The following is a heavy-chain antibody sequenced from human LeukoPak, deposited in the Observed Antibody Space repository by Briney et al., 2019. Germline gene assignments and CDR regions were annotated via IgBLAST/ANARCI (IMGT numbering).Heavy chain of an antibody. J-gene: IGHJ6*03. Sequence: SETLSLTCTVSGGSISSYYWSWTRQPPRKGLEWIGYIYTSGSTNYNPSLKSRVTISVDTSKNQFSLKLSSVTAADTAVYYCARRAVPRDNYYYYYYMDVWGKGTTVTVSS. CDR1: GGSISSYY. V-gene: IGHV4-4*09. CDR3: ARRAVPRDNYYYYYYMDV. CDR2: IYTSGST.